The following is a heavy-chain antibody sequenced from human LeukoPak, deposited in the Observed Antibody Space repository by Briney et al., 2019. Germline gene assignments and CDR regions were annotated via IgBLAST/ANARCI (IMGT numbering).Heavy chain of an antibody. V-gene: IGHV1-69*13. CDR1: GGTFSSYA. CDR2: MIPIFGTA. J-gene: IGHJ6*02. CDR3: ATTNSGYDFPYYYYGMDV. D-gene: IGHD5-12*01. Sequence: SVKVSCKASGGTFSSYAISWVRQAPGQGLEWMGGMIPIFGTANYAQKFQGRVTITADESTSTAYMELSSLRSEDTAVYYCATTNSGYDFPYYYYGMDVWGQGTTVTVSS.